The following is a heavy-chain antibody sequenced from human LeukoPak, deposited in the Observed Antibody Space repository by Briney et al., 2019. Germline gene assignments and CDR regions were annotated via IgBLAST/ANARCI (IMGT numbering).Heavy chain of an antibody. Sequence: GGSLRLSCAASGFTFSGYWMNWVRQAPGKGLEWVADINEDGREKYYVDSVKGRFTISRDNAKNSLYLQMNSLRAADTAVYYCARGGGVTMVRGPTHYYSYMDVWGKGTTVTISS. CDR2: INEDGREK. J-gene: IGHJ6*03. CDR1: GFTFSGYW. CDR3: ARGGGVTMVRGPTHYYSYMDV. D-gene: IGHD3-10*01. V-gene: IGHV3-7*01.